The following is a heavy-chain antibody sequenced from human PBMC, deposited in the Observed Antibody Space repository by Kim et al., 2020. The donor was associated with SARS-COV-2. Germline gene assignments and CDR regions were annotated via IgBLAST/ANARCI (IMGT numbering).Heavy chain of an antibody. V-gene: IGHV4-59*01. Sequence: NYNPSLKSRVTITVDTSKNQFSLKLSSVTAADTAVYYCATATVVSFGFDYWGQGTLVTVSS. D-gene: IGHD4-17*01. J-gene: IGHJ4*02. CDR3: ATATVVSFGFDY.